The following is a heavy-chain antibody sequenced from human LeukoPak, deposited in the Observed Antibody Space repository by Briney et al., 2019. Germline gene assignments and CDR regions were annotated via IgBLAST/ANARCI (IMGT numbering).Heavy chain of an antibody. J-gene: IGHJ6*02. CDR1: GGSISSYY. Sequence: PSETLSLTCTVSGGSISSYYWSWIRQPPGKGLEWIGYIYYSGSTNYNPSLKSRVTISVDTSKNQFSLKLSSVTAADTAVYYCARDRSGYSYDLYYYYYSMDVWGQGTTVTVSS. CDR3: ARDRSGYSYDLYYYYYSMDV. CDR2: IYYSGST. D-gene: IGHD5-18*01. V-gene: IGHV4-59*01.